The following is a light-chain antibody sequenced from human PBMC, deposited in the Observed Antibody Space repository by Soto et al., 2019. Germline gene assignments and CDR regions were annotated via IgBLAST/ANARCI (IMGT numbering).Light chain of an antibody. Sequence: EIVLTQSPATLSLSPGDRATLSCRASQSVNSRFLNWFQQKPGQAPTIVIYGASVRATGIPDRFSGSGSGTDFTLTISRLEPEDFAVYYCQRYDSFRTFGQGTKVEI. J-gene: IGKJ1*01. V-gene: IGKV3-20*01. CDR2: GAS. CDR3: QRYDSFRT. CDR1: QSVNSRF.